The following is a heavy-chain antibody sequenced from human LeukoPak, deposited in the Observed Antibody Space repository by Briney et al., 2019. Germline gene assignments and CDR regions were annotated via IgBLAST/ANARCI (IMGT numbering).Heavy chain of an antibody. D-gene: IGHD6-6*01. V-gene: IGHV5-51*01. Sequence: GESLKISCKGSGYSFTSYRIGWVRQMPGKGLEWMGIIYPGDSDTRYSPSFQGQVTISADKSISTAYLQWSSLKASDTAMYYCAKHRRYSSSSPAYYYYMDVWGKGATVTVSS. CDR2: IYPGDSDT. CDR3: AKHRRYSSSSPAYYYYMDV. J-gene: IGHJ6*03. CDR1: GYSFTSYR.